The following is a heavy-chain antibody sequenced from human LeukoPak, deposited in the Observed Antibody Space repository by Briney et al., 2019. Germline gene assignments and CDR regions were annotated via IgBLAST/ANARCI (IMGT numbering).Heavy chain of an antibody. J-gene: IGHJ2*01. CDR3: ARVDSNGFDL. CDR1: GGSISTSY. D-gene: IGHD5-18*01. V-gene: IGHV4-59*01. Sequence: SETLSLTCTVSGGSISTSYWNWIRQSPGKGLEWIGYIYHTGSTNYNPSLKSRVTISVDTSDSQFSLKLSSVSAADTAVYYCARVDSNGFDLWGRGTLVTVSS. CDR2: IYHTGST.